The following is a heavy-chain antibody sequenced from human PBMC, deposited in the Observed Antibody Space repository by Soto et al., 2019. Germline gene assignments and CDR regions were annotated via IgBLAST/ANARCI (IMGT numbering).Heavy chain of an antibody. V-gene: IGHV3-23*01. Sequence: PGGPLTLSCSARGFTFVSYAMRWVREATGKGLEWVSAISGSGGSTYYADSVKGRFTISRDNSKNTLYLQMNSLRAEDTAVYYCAKDSVLLLYRQSPQDYALYVCGQGTTLSVSS. J-gene: IGHJ6*02. CDR1: GFTFVSYA. D-gene: IGHD2-8*01. CDR3: AKDSVLLLYRQSPQDYALYV. CDR2: ISGSGGST.